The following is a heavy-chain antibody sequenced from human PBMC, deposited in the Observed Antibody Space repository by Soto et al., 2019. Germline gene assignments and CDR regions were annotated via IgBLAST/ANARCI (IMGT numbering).Heavy chain of an antibody. CDR1: EFTFSSFA. Sequence: GGSLRLSCVASEFTFSSFAMHWVRQAPGKGLEWVAFISHDGSTKYYADSVKGRFTITRDNSKNTLFLQISNSRPEDTEFSLRENWF. V-gene: IGHV3-30-3*01. D-gene: IGHD1-26*01. J-gene: IGHJ5*01. CDR3: ENWF. CDR2: ISHDGSTK.